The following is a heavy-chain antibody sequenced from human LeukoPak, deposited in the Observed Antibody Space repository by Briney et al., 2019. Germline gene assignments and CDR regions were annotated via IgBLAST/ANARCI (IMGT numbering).Heavy chain of an antibody. CDR3: ARDRRVYIAGLNYYYGMDV. J-gene: IGHJ6*02. Sequence: GGSLRLSCAASGFTVSSNYMSWVRQAPGKGLEWVSVIYSGGSTYYADSVKGRFTISRDNSKNTLYLQMNSLRAEDTAVYYCARDRRVYIAGLNYYYGMDVWGQGTTVTVSS. V-gene: IGHV3-53*01. CDR1: GFTVSSNY. CDR2: IYSGGST. D-gene: IGHD6-13*01.